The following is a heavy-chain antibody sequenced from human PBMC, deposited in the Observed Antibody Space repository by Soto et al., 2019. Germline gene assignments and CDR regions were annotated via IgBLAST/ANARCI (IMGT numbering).Heavy chain of an antibody. Sequence: EVQLVESGGGLVQPGGSLRLSCAASGFSFNNYTMNWVRQAPGKGLQWVSSISGGRSSIYYADSVKGRFTISRENAKNSIYLQMNSLRADDTAVYYCAISPGATVWGKGTLENVSS. V-gene: IGHV3-21*01. CDR2: ISGGRSSI. D-gene: IGHD1-26*01. CDR1: GFSFNNYT. CDR3: AISPGATV. J-gene: IGHJ1*01.